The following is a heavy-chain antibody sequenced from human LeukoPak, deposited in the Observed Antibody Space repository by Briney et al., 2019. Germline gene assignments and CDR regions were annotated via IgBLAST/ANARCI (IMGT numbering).Heavy chain of an antibody. V-gene: IGHV3-21*04. CDR1: GFTFSSYS. J-gene: IGHJ5*02. CDR2: ITRSSIYI. D-gene: IGHD2-15*01. CDR3: ARVNWGYCSGGSCYSRKFNWFDP. Sequence: GGSLRLSCAASGFTFSSYSMNWVRQAPGKGLEWVSCITRSSIYIYYADSVKGRFTISRDNSKNTLYLQMNSLRAEDTAVYYCARVNWGYCSGGSCYSRKFNWFDPWGQGTLVTVSS.